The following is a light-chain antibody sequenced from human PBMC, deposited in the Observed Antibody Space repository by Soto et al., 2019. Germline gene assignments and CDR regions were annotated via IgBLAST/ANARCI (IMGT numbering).Light chain of an antibody. CDR2: DDS. J-gene: IGKJ5*01. CDR1: QDIRGA. V-gene: IGKV1-13*02. CDR3: QQFNTYPIT. Sequence: AIQLTQSPSSLSASVGDRVTITCRASQDIRGALAWYQQKPGKAPKFLIFDDSTLQSGVPSRFSGSGSGTDFTLTISSLQPEDSGTYYCQQFNTYPITFGQGTRLEIK.